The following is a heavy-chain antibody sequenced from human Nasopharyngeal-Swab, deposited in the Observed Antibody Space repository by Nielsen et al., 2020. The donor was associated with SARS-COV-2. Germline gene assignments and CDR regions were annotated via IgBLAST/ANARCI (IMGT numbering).Heavy chain of an antibody. CDR2: INPNSGGT. CDR1: GCTFTGYY. J-gene: IGHJ2*01. Sequence: ASVKVSCKASGCTFTGYYMHWVRQAPGQGLEWMGQINPNSGGTNYAQKFQGRVTMTRDTSISTAYMELSRLRSDDTAVYYCARDLSSGWYSGSGWYFDLWGRGTLVTVSS. V-gene: IGHV1-2*06. D-gene: IGHD6-19*01. CDR3: ARDLSSGWYSGSGWYFDL.